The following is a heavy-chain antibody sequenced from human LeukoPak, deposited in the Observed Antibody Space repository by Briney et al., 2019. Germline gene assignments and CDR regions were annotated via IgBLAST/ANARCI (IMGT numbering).Heavy chain of an antibody. CDR1: GGSFSGYY. CDR2: INHSGST. D-gene: IGHD1-26*01. V-gene: IGHV4-34*01. J-gene: IGHJ4*02. Sequence: SETLSLTCAVYGGSFSGYYWSWIRQPPGKGLEWIGEINHSGSTNYNPSLKSRVTISVDTSKNQFSLKLSSVTAADTAVYYCARREWELHYFDYWGQGTLVTVSS. CDR3: ARREWELHYFDY.